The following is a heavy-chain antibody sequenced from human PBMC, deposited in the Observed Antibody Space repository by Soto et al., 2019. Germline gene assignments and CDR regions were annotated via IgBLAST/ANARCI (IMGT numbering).Heavy chain of an antibody. Sequence: QVQLVQSGAEVKKPGASVKVSCKASGYTFTSYAMHWVRQAPGQRLEWMGWINAGNGNTKYSQKFQGRVTITRDTSASTAYMELSSLRSEDTAVYYCAAYGSGSYYYFDYWGQGTLVTVSS. CDR1: GYTFTSYA. J-gene: IGHJ4*02. CDR3: AAYGSGSYYYFDY. CDR2: INAGNGNT. V-gene: IGHV1-3*01. D-gene: IGHD3-10*01.